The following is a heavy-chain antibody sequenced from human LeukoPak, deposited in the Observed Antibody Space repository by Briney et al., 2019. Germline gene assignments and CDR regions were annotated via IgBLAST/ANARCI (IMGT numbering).Heavy chain of an antibody. CDR3: ARDLGYSSSSGFDY. CDR2: INWNGGST. V-gene: IGHV3-20*04. D-gene: IGHD6-6*01. J-gene: IGHJ4*02. CDR1: GFTFDDYG. Sequence: GGSLRLSCAASGFTFDDYGMSWVRQAPGKGLEWVSGINWNGGSTGYADSVKGRFTISRDNAKNSLYLQMNSLRAEDTALYYCARDLGYSSSSGFDYWGQGTLVTVSS.